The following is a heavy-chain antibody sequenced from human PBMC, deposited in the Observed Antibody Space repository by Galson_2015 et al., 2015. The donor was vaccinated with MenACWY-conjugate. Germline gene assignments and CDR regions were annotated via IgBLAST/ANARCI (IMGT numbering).Heavy chain of an antibody. CDR1: GFTFSNAW. J-gene: IGHJ4*02. V-gene: IGHV3-15*01. CDR3: TTDEGTLVVVTAIDY. Sequence: SLRLSCAASGFTFSNAWMSWVRQAPGKGLEWVGRIKSKTDGGTTDYAAPVKGRFTISRDDSKNTLYLQMNSLKTEDTAVYYCTTDEGTLVVVTAIDYWGQGTLVTVSS. D-gene: IGHD2-21*02. CDR2: IKSKTDGGTT.